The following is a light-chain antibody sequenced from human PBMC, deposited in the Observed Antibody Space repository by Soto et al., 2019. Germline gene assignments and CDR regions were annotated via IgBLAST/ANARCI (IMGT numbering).Light chain of an antibody. J-gene: IGKJ4*01. Sequence: EIVLTQSPATLSLSPGERATLSCRASQSVSSYLAWYQQKPGQAPRLLIYGASTRATGIPARFSGSGSGTDFTLTINRLEPEDFAVYYCQQYGSSPLTFGGGTKV. CDR1: QSVSSY. CDR3: QQYGSSPLT. V-gene: IGKV3-20*01. CDR2: GAS.